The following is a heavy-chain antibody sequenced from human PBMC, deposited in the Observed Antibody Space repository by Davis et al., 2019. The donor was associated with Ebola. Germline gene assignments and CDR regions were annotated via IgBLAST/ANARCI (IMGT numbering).Heavy chain of an antibody. CDR1: GFTFSSYS. D-gene: IGHD3-22*01. V-gene: IGHV3-NL1*01. Sequence: GGSLRLSCAASGFTFSSYSMHWVRQAPGKGLEWVSVIYSGGSTYYADSVKGRFTISRDNSKNTLYLQMNSLRAEDTAVYYCAKGYYYDSFDYWGQGTLVTVSS. CDR2: IYSGGST. CDR3: AKGYYYDSFDY. J-gene: IGHJ4*02.